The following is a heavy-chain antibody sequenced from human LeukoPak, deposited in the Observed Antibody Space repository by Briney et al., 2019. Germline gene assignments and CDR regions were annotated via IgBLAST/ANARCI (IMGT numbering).Heavy chain of an antibody. CDR2: ISGRGGST. J-gene: IGHJ6*03. CDR1: GFTVSSNY. D-gene: IGHD3-10*01. Sequence: GGSLRLSCAASGFTVSSNYMSWVRQAPGKGLEWVSAISGRGGSTYYADSVKGRFTISRDNSKNTLYLQMNSLRAEDTAVYYCAKLVTMVRGSPNYYYYYMDVWGKGTTVTISS. V-gene: IGHV3-23*01. CDR3: AKLVTMVRGSPNYYYYYMDV.